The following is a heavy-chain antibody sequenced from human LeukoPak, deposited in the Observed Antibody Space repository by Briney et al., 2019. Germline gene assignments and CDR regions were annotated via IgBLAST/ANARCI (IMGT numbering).Heavy chain of an antibody. D-gene: IGHD1-14*01. CDR3: ARRGPIGTVGWFDP. CDR2: MYYIVNT. Sequence: SETLSLTCTVSGGSISGSSYYWGWIRQPPGKWLEWIGSMYYIVNTHYNPSLKSRVTISVDTSKNQFSLKLSSVTAADTAVYYCARRGPIGTVGWFDPWGQGTLVIVSS. CDR1: GGSISGSSYY. V-gene: IGHV4-39*01. J-gene: IGHJ5*02.